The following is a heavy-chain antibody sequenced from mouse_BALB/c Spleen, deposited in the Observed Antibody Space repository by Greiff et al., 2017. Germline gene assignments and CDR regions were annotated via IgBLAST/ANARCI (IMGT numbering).Heavy chain of an antibody. Sequence: VQLQQSGAELVRPGVSVKISCKGSGYTFTDYAMHWVKQSHAKSLEWIGVISTYYGDASYNQKFKGKATMTVDKSSSTAYMELARLTSEDSAIYYCAMLLGAMDYWGQGTSVTVSS. V-gene: IGHV1S137*01. J-gene: IGHJ4*01. CDR3: AMLLGAMDY. CDR1: GYTFTDYA. D-gene: IGHD1-1*01. CDR2: ISTYYGDA.